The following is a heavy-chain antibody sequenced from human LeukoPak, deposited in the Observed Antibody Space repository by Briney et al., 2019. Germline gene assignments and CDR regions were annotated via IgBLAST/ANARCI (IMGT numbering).Heavy chain of an antibody. D-gene: IGHD3-22*01. V-gene: IGHV4-38-2*02. J-gene: IGHJ5*02. CDR2: IYHSGST. CDR1: GYSISSGYY. CDR3: ARALNYYDTYAA. Sequence: SETLSLTCTVSGYSISSGYYWGWIRQPPGKGLEWIGSIYHSGSTYYNPSLRSRVTISVDTSKNQFSLKLNSVTAADTAVYYCARALNYYDTYAAWGQGTLVTVSS.